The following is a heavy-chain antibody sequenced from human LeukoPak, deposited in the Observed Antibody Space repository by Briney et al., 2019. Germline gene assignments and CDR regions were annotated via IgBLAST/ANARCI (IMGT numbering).Heavy chain of an antibody. CDR2: IYYSGST. CDR1: GGSISSYY. CDR3: ARGVRGGYDYYYYYMDV. V-gene: IGHV4-59*01. D-gene: IGHD5-12*01. J-gene: IGHJ6*03. Sequence: SETLFGTCTVSGGSISSYYWSWIRQPPGNLLYWIGYIYYSGSTNYNPSLKSRVTISVDTSKNQFSLKLSSVTAADTAVYYCARGVRGGYDYYYYYMDVWGKGTTVTVSS.